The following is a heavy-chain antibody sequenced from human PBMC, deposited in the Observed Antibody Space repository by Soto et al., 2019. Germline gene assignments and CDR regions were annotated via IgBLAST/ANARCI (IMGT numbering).Heavy chain of an antibody. CDR3: ARLGDYDAEYYYYYYMDV. CDR2: MNPNSGNT. CDR1: GYTFTSYD. Sequence: ASVKVSCKASGYTFTSYDINWVRQATGQGLEWMGWMNPNSGNTGYAQKFQGRVTMTRNTSISTAYMELSSLRSEDTAVYYCARLGDYDAEYYYYYYMDVSGKGTTVTVSS. D-gene: IGHD4-17*01. J-gene: IGHJ6*03. V-gene: IGHV1-8*01.